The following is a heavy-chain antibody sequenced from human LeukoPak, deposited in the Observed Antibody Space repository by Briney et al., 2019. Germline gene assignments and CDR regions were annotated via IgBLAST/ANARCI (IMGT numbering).Heavy chain of an antibody. CDR2: ISGSGGST. CDR3: ARGPYYYDSSIIDY. CDR1: GFTFSSYA. J-gene: IGHJ4*02. V-gene: IGHV3-23*01. D-gene: IGHD3-22*01. Sequence: GGSLRLSCAASGFTFSSYAMSWVRQAPGKGLEWVSAISGSGGSTYYADSVKGRFTISRDNSKNTLYLQMNSLRAEDTAVYYCARGPYYYDSSIIDYWGQGTLVTVSS.